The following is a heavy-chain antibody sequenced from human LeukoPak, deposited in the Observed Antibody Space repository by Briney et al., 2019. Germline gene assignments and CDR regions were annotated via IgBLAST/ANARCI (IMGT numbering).Heavy chain of an antibody. D-gene: IGHD3-3*01. CDR1: GGSISSYY. J-gene: IGHJ6*03. CDR3: ARQSVEINYDFWSGYYNYYMDV. V-gene: IGHV4-4*07. CDR2: IYTSGST. Sequence: SETLSLTCTVSGGSISSYYWSWIRQPAGKGLEWIGRIYTSGSTNYNPSLKSRVTISVDTSKNQFSLKLGSVTAADTAVYYCARQSVEINYDFWSGYYNYYMDVWGKGTTVTVSS.